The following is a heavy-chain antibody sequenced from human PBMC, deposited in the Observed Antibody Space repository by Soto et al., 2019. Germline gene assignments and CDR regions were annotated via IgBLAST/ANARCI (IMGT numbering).Heavy chain of an antibody. V-gene: IGHV3-23*01. D-gene: IGHD2-2*02. J-gene: IGHJ4*02. CDR1: GFTFSSYA. Sequence: EVQLLESGGGLVQPGGSLRLSCAASGFTFSSYAMSWVRQAPGKGLEWVSAISGSGGSTYYADSVKGRFTISRDNSKNTLYLQMNSLRAEDTAVYYCAKGDGDIVVVPAAIRSYYFDYWGQGTLVTVSS. CDR2: ISGSGGST. CDR3: AKGDGDIVVVPAAIRSYYFDY.